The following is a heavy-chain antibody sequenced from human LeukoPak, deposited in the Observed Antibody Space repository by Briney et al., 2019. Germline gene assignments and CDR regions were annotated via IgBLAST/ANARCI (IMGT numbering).Heavy chain of an antibody. Sequence: PSETLSLTCTVSGGSFNSGSYYWSWIRQPAGKGLEWVGRIYTSGSINYNPSLKSRVTISVDTSKNQFSLQLTSVTAADTAVYYCARAMRVDRFFDYWGQGILVTVSS. CDR1: GGSFNSGSYY. J-gene: IGHJ4*02. CDR3: ARAMRVDRFFDY. D-gene: IGHD5-12*01. CDR2: IYTSGSI. V-gene: IGHV4-61*02.